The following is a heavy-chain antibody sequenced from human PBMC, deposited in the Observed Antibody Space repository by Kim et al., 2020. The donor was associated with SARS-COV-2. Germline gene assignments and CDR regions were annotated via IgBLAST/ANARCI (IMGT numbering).Heavy chain of an antibody. CDR2: LYYSGST. V-gene: IGHV4-39*01. D-gene: IGHD5-12*01. J-gene: IGHJ6*01. Sequence: SETLSLTCTVSGGSISSSCYSWGWIRPPPGKGLVWIGCLYYSGSTYYNPSLKSRVTISVDTSKNQFSLNLISVTAAAPSVYSCEGEVATILSYYYGLDV. CDR3: EGEVATILSYYYGLDV. CDR1: GGSISSSCYS.